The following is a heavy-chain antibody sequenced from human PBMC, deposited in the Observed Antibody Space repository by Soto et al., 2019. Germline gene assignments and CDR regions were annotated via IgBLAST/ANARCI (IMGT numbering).Heavy chain of an antibody. Sequence: SETLSLTCTVSGGSISSYYWSWIRQPPGKGLEWIGYIYYSGSTNYNPSLKSRVTISVDTSKNQFSLKLSSVTAADTAVYYCAREGSEYYGSGSPGWDAFDIWGQGTMVTVSS. J-gene: IGHJ3*02. CDR3: AREGSEYYGSGSPGWDAFDI. V-gene: IGHV4-59*01. D-gene: IGHD3-10*01. CDR2: IYYSGST. CDR1: GGSISSYY.